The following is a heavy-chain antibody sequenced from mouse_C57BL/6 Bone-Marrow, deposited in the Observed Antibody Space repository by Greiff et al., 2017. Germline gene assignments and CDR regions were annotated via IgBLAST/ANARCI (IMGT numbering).Heavy chain of an antibody. CDR1: GYTFTSYW. J-gene: IGHJ4*01. CDR3: ARKEAYGNLYAMDY. V-gene: IGHV1-69*01. D-gene: IGHD2-1*01. CDR2: IDPSDSYT. Sequence: VQLQQPGAELVMPGASVKLSCKASGYTFTSYWMHWVKQRPGQGLEWIGEIDPSDSYTNYNQKFKGKSTLTVDKSSSTAYMQLSSLTSEDSAVYYCARKEAYGNLYAMDYWGQGTSVTVSS.